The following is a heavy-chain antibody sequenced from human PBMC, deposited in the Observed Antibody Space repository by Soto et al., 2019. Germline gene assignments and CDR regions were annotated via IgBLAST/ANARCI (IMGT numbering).Heavy chain of an antibody. D-gene: IGHD6-19*01. J-gene: IGHJ4*02. Sequence: QVQLVQSGAKVKKPGASVKVSCKASGYTFTSYAIHWVRQAPGQSLEWMGWINAGNGNTKYSQKFQDRVTITRDTSASTAYMELISLRSADTAVYYCARALGGWPDYWGQGTLVTVSS. CDR2: INAGNGNT. CDR1: GYTFTSYA. CDR3: ARALGGWPDY. V-gene: IGHV1-3*01.